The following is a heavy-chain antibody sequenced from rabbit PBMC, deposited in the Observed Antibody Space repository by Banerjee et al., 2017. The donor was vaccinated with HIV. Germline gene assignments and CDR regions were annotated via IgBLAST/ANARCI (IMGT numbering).Heavy chain of an antibody. CDR1: GFSCNNMYV. CDR2: INSTTGNT. J-gene: IGHJ4*01. Sequence: EQPEEFGGDLVKPEGSLTLTCTVSGFSCNNMYVMCWGRQDPGEGLEWIACINSTTGNTVYASRAKGRFTISKTSWTTVTLQMTSLTAADTATYFCARDLAGVISWNFNLWGPGTLGTIS. D-gene: IGHD1-1*01. CDR3: ARDLAGVISWNFNL. V-gene: IGHV1S45*01.